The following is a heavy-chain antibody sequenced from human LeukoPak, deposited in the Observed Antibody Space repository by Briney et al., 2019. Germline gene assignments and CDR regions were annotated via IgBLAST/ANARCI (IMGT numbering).Heavy chain of an antibody. Sequence: PGGPLRLSCAASGFTFSSYSMNWVRQAPGKGLEWVSSISSSSSYIYYADAVKGRFTISRDNAKNSLYLQMNSLKTEDTAVYFCAVWLEGVCYWGQGTLVTVSS. D-gene: IGHD3-9*01. CDR2: ISSSSSYI. V-gene: IGHV3-21*04. CDR3: AVWLEGVCY. J-gene: IGHJ4*02. CDR1: GFTFSSYS.